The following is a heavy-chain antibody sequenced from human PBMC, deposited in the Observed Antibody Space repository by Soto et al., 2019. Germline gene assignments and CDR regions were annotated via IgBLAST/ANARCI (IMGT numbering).Heavy chain of an antibody. V-gene: IGHV3-30-3*01. Sequence: PGGSLRLSCAASGFTFSSYAMHWVRQAPGKGLEWVAVISYDGSNKYYADSVKGRFTISRDNSKNTLYLQMNSLRAEDTAVYYCARDPREWELRLVSGIDYWGQGTLVTVSS. CDR2: ISYDGSNK. J-gene: IGHJ4*02. CDR3: ARDPREWELRLVSGIDY. CDR1: GFTFSSYA. D-gene: IGHD1-26*01.